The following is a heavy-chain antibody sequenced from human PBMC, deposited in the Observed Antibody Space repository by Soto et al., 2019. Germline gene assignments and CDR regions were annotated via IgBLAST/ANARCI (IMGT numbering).Heavy chain of an antibody. V-gene: IGHV3-73*01. D-gene: IGHD1-26*01. CDR1: GFTFSASS. J-gene: IGHJ4*02. CDR3: AIEGAGFGY. CDR2: IRRKANNYAT. Sequence: VESGGGLVQPGGSVRLSCAASGFTFSASSMHWVRQAAGKGLEWLGRIRRKANNYATVYSEVLKCRSIISIDDSQDTMFLEMNNLRTVDTAMYYCAIEGAGFGYWGQGTLVTVSS.